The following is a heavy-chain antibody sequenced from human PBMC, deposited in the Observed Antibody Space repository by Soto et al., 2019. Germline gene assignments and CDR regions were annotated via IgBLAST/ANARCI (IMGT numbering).Heavy chain of an antibody. D-gene: IGHD1-1*01. CDR1: GFTFGNYW. CDR2: ISDYGRI. CDR3: ARGGLEPFDH. Sequence: GGSLRLSCAASGFTFGNYWMHWVRQAPGKGLVWVSRISDYGRINYADAVKDRFIISRDDARSELYLQLNDLRVEDTATYYCARGGLEPFDHWGQGALVTVSS. V-gene: IGHV3-74*01. J-gene: IGHJ4*02.